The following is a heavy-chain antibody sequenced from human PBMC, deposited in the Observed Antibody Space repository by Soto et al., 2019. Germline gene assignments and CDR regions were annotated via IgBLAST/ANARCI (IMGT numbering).Heavy chain of an antibody. D-gene: IGHD1-1*01. V-gene: IGHV1-69*12. CDR2: IIPMFGTA. CDR3: AILRTGTTNYYYYGMDV. Sequence: QVQLVQSGAEVKKPGSSVKVSCKASGGTFSSYAISWVRQAPGQGLEWIGGIIPMFGTANYAQKFQGRVTITEDESTTTAYMELSSLRSEDTAVYYCAILRTGTTNYYYYGMDVWGQGTTVTVSS. CDR1: GGTFSSYA. J-gene: IGHJ6*02.